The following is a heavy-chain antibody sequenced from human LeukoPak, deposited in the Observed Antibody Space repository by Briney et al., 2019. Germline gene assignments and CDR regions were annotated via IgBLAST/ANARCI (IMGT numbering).Heavy chain of an antibody. J-gene: IGHJ4*02. CDR3: ARQTYYYGSGSYYFDY. V-gene: IGHV5-51*01. CDR1: GYSFTSYW. CDR2: IYPGDSDT. D-gene: IGHD3-10*01. Sequence: GESLKISCKGSGYSFTSYWIGWVRQMPGKGLEWMGIIYPGDSDTRYNPSFQGQVTISADKSISTAYLQWSSLKASDTAMYYCARQTYYYGSGSYYFDYWGQGTLVTVSS.